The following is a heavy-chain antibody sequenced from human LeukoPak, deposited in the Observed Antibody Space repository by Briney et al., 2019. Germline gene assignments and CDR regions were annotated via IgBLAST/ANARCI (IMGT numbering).Heavy chain of an antibody. CDR2: INPNSGGT. D-gene: IGHD3-10*01. CDR1: GYTFTGYY. J-gene: IGHJ3*02. CDR3: ARDMALDAFDI. Sequence: ASVKVSCKASGYTFTGYYMHWVRQAPGQGLEWMGWINPNSGGTNYAQNFQGRVTMTRDTSISTAYMELSRLRSDDTAVYYCARDMALDAFDIWGQGTMVTVSS. V-gene: IGHV1-2*02.